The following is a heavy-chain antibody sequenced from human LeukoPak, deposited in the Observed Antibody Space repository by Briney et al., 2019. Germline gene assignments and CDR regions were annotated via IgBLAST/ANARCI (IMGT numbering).Heavy chain of an antibody. Sequence: SVKVSCKASGGTFSSYAISWVRQAPGQGLEWMGGIIPIFGTANYAQKFQGRVTLTADKSTSTAYMEMSSLRSEDTAVYYCAREGNWNYSVYYYMDVWGNGTTVTVSS. J-gene: IGHJ6*03. CDR2: IIPIFGTA. V-gene: IGHV1-69*06. D-gene: IGHD1-7*01. CDR3: AREGNWNYSVYYYMDV. CDR1: GGTFSSYA.